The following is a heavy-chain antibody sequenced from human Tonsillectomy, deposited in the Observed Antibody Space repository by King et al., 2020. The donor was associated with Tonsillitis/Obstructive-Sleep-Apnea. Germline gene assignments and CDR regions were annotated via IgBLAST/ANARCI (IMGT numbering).Heavy chain of an antibody. CDR1: GFTFDDYT. J-gene: IGHJ4*02. CDR2: ISWDGGST. CDR3: AKVGSYCSGGTCYLDY. Sequence: VQLVESGGVVVQPGGSLRLSCAASGFTFDDYTMHWVRQAPGEGLEWVSLISWDGGSTYYADSVKGRFTISRDNSKNSLYLQMNSLRTEDTALYYCAKVGSYCSGGTCYLDYWGQGTLVTVSS. V-gene: IGHV3-43*01. D-gene: IGHD2-15*01.